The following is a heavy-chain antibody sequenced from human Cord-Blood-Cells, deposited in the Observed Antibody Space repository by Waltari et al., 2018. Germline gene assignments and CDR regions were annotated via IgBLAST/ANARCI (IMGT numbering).Heavy chain of an antibody. CDR1: GFTVTTSA. Sequence: QMQLVQSGPAVTHPGTSVKVSHKLSGFTVTTSAVQWVRQDSGQRLEWIGGIVVGSGNKNYAQKFQERVTITRDMSKSTAYMELSSLRSEDTAVYYCAADNWGDAFDIWGQGTMVTVSS. J-gene: IGHJ3*02. V-gene: IGHV1-58*01. D-gene: IGHD7-27*01. CDR2: IVVGSGNK. CDR3: AADNWGDAFDI.